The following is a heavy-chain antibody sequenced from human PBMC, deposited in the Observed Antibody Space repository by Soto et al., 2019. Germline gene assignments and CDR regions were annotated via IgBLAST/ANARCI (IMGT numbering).Heavy chain of an antibody. D-gene: IGHD3-10*01. J-gene: IGHJ3*02. Sequence: GESLKISCKGSGYSLTSYWISWVRQMPGKGLEWMGRSDPSDSYTNYSPSFQGHVTISADQSISTAYLQWSSLKASDTAMYYCARSAVSRFVEVLSAFDIWAQGSMVT. CDR3: ARSAVSRFVEVLSAFDI. V-gene: IGHV5-10-1*01. CDR1: GYSLTSYW. CDR2: SDPSDSYT.